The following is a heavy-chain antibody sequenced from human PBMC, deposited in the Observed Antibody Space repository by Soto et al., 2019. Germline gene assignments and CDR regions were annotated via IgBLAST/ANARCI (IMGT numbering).Heavy chain of an antibody. D-gene: IGHD3-10*01. V-gene: IGHV3-66*01. CDR3: ARGSPDVWFAELMYFDY. CDR2: IYSGGST. J-gene: IGHJ4*02. Sequence: PGGSLRLSCAASGFSVSSNSMIWVRQAPGKGLEWVSVIYSGGSTYYADSVKGRFTISRDNSKNTLYLQMNSLRAEDTAVYYCARGSPDVWFAELMYFDYWGQGTLVT. CDR1: GFSVSSNS.